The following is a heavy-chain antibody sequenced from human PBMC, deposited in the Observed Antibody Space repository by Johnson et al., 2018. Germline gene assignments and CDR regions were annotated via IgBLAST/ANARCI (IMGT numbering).Heavy chain of an antibody. Sequence: VQLVESGGGVVRPGGSLRLSCAASGFTFDDYGMSWVRQAPGKGLEWGSGMNWNGGSTGDADSVKGRFTISRDNAKNSLYLQMNSLRAEATAVYYWATPQFGARYMDVWGKGTTVTVSS. CDR3: ATPQFGARYMDV. CDR2: MNWNGGST. V-gene: IGHV3-20*04. CDR1: GFTFDDYG. J-gene: IGHJ6*03. D-gene: IGHD3-10*01.